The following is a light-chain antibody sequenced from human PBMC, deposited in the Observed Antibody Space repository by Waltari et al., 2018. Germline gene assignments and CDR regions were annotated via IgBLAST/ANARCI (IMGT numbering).Light chain of an antibody. J-gene: IGKJ4*01. Sequence: DIVMTQSPDSLAVSLGERATINCKSSQSLLSSSNHRDYLAWFQQKPGQPPKLLISWASTRESGVPDRFSGSGSGTDVTLTISSLQTEDVAVYYCQQHYGFPLTFGGGTRVEIK. CDR1: QSLLSSSNHRDY. CDR2: WAS. V-gene: IGKV4-1*01. CDR3: QQHYGFPLT.